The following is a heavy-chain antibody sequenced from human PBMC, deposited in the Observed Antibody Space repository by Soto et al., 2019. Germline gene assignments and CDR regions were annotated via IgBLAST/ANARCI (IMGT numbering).Heavy chain of an antibody. Sequence: SETLSLTCAVYGGSFGGYYLSWIRQPPGKGLECIGEINHSGSTNYNPSLKSRVTISVDTSKNQFSLKLSSVTAADTAVYYCARLRLGELSLYPYYYYGMDVWGQGTTVTVSS. D-gene: IGHD3-16*02. CDR3: ARLRLGELSLYPYYYYGMDV. CDR2: INHSGST. J-gene: IGHJ6*02. V-gene: IGHV4-34*01. CDR1: GGSFGGYY.